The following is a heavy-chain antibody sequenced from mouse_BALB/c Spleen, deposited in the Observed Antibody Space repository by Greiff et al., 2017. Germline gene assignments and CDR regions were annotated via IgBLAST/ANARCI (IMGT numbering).Heavy chain of an antibody. J-gene: IGHJ4*01. CDR1: GFTFSSYA. V-gene: IGHV5-6-5*01. CDR2: ISSGGST. Sequence: EVQLVESGGGLVKPGGSLKLSCAASGFTFSSYAMSWVRQTPEKRLEWVASISSGGSTYYPDSVKGRFTISRDNARNILYLQMSSLRSEDTAMYYCARGIMYYGSSPMDYWGQGTSVTVSS. D-gene: IGHD1-1*01. CDR3: ARGIMYYGSSPMDY.